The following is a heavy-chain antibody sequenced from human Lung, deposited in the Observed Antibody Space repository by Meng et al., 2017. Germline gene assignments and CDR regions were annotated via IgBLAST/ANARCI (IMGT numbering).Heavy chain of an antibody. CDR3: ARDENISAAGKLFGDY. D-gene: IGHD6-13*01. J-gene: IGHJ4*02. CDR1: GYSFTAYY. V-gene: IGHV1-2*06. Sequence: GELVQSGDEVKKPGASVKVSCKPSGYSFTAYYIHWVRQAPGQGLEWMGRIDPNSGVTEYAHKFHGRVTMTGDTSISTAYMELRRLTSDDTAVYYCARDENISAAGKLFGDYWGQGTLVTVSS. CDR2: IDPNSGVT.